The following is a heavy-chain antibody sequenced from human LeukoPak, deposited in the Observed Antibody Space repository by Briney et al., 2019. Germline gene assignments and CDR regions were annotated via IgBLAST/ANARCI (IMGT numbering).Heavy chain of an antibody. CDR1: GFTFSSYW. CDR3: VTHEVTVVTRSTFDY. J-gene: IGHJ4*02. D-gene: IGHD4-23*01. Sequence: GGSLRLSCAASGFTFSSYWMSWVRQAPGKGLELGANIKPDESEKYYGDSVKGRFTISRDNAKNSVYLQMHSLRVEDTAIYYCVTHEVTVVTRSTFDYWGQGTLVTVSS. CDR2: IKPDESEK. V-gene: IGHV3-7*01.